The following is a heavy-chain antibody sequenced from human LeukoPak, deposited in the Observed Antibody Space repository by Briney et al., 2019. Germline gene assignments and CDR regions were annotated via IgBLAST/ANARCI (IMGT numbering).Heavy chain of an antibody. V-gene: IGHV1-8*01. Sequence: WASVKVSCKASGYTFTSYDINWVRQATGQGLEWMGWMNPNSGNTGYAQKFQGRVTMTRNTSISTAYMELSSLRSEDTAVYYCARGRGDYDILTGYPYYYYYYMDVWGKGTTVTVSS. CDR2: MNPNSGNT. D-gene: IGHD3-9*01. CDR3: ARGRGDYDILTGYPYYYYYYMDV. J-gene: IGHJ6*03. CDR1: GYTFTSYD.